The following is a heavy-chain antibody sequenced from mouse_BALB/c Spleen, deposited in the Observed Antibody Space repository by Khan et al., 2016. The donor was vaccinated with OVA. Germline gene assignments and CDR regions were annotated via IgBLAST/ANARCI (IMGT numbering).Heavy chain of an antibody. V-gene: IGHV3-8*02. D-gene: IGHD2-12*01. CDR2: IIYTGYT. J-gene: IGHJ3*01. CDR1: GDSITSGY. CDR3: ARSTYRYAFVY. Sequence: EVQLQESGPSLVKPSQTLSLTCSVTGDSITSGYWNWIRKFPGTKLEYMGYIIYTGYTYYNPSLNSRISITRQTSKNQYYLQLNSVTDEDTATYYFARSTYRYAFVYWGQGTLVTVSA.